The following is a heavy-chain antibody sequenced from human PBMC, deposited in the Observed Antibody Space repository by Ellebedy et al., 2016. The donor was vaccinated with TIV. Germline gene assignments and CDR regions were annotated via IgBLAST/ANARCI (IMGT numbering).Heavy chain of an antibody. Sequence: GESLKISXAASGFTFGNYAMSWVRQAPGKGLEWASSLTGSGGGTYYADSVKGRFTISRDNSKNTLYLQVNSLRAEDTAVYYCARDAKRGGIDFWGQGTLVTVSP. D-gene: IGHD3-10*01. CDR3: ARDAKRGGIDF. J-gene: IGHJ4*02. CDR2: LTGSGGGT. CDR1: GFTFGNYA. V-gene: IGHV3-23*01.